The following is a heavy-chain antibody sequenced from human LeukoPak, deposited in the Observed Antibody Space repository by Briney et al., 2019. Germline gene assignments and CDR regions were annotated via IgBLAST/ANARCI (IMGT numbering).Heavy chain of an antibody. D-gene: IGHD1-26*01. Sequence: SETLSLTCTVSGGSISSYYWSWIRQPPGKGLEWIGSIYYSGSTYYNPSLKSRVTISVDTSKNQFSLKLSSVTAADTAVYYCARDRGGGWARSLYYYYYGMDVWGQGTTVTVSS. CDR1: GGSISSYY. J-gene: IGHJ6*02. V-gene: IGHV4-59*12. CDR3: ARDRGGGWARSLYYYYYGMDV. CDR2: IYYSGST.